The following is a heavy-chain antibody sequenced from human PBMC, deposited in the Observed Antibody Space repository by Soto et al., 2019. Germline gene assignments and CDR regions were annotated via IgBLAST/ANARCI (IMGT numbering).Heavy chain of an antibody. CDR1: GFTFSSYA. V-gene: IGHV3-23*01. D-gene: IGHD3-22*01. CDR3: AKDAPYYYDSSGYYWGPFDP. J-gene: IGHJ5*02. CDR2: ISGSGGST. Sequence: PGGSLRLSCAASGFTFSSYAMSWVRQAPGKGLEWVSAISGSGGSTYYADSVKGRFTISRDNSKNTLYLQMNSLRAEDTAVYYCAKDAPYYYDSSGYYWGPFDPWGQGTLVTVSS.